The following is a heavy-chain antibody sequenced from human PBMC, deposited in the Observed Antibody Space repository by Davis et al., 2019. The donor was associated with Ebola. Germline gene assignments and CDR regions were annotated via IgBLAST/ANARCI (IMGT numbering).Heavy chain of an antibody. D-gene: IGHD2-21*01. Sequence: PGGSLRLSCTISGGSISSYYWSWIRQPPGKGLEWIGYIYYSGSTNYNPSLKSRVTISVDTSKNQFSLKLSSVTAADTAVYYCARGVGGLLDDAFDIWGQGTMVTVSS. CDR3: ARGVGGLLDDAFDI. CDR2: IYYSGST. J-gene: IGHJ3*02. V-gene: IGHV4-59*01. CDR1: GGSISSYY.